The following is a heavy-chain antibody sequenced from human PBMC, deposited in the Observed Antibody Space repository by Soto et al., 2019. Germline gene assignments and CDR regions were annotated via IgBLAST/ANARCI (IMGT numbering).Heavy chain of an antibody. CDR1: GFTFNNYG. D-gene: IGHD6-13*01. Sequence: VQLVESGGGVVQPGRSLRLSCAASGFTFNNYGMHWARQAPGKGLEWVAAISNDGSDKYYADSVKGRLTISRDNSKNTVFLQMSSLRAKDTAVYYCAKDQARAASHGIDWGQGTMVTVSS. J-gene: IGHJ3*01. V-gene: IGHV3-30*18. CDR2: ISNDGSDK. CDR3: AKDQARAASHGID.